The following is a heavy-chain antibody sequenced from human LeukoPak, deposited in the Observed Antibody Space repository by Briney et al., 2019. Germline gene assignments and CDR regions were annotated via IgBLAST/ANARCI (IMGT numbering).Heavy chain of an antibody. J-gene: IGHJ6*03. CDR2: INHSGST. D-gene: IGHD3-10*01. CDR3: ARASGPNYYGSGSYYKFYYYYMDV. CDR1: GGSFSGYY. Sequence: TASETLSLTCAVYGGSFSGYYWSWIRQPPGKGLEWIGEINHSGSTNYNPSLKSRVTISVDTSKNQFSLKLSSVTAADTAVYYCARASGPNYYGSGSYYKFYYYYMDVWGKGTTVTVSS. V-gene: IGHV4-34*01.